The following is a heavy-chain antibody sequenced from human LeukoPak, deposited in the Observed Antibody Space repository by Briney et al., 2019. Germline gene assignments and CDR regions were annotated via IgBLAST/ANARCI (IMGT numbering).Heavy chain of an antibody. Sequence: SETLSLTCTVSGGSISSSSYYWGWIRQPPGKGLEWIGSIYYSGSTYYNPSLKSRVTISVDTSKNQSSLKLSSVTAADTAVYYCARVGGLIAAAGTSRYFQHWGQGTLVTVSS. J-gene: IGHJ1*01. CDR3: ARVGGLIAAAGTSRYFQH. CDR1: GGSISSSSYY. V-gene: IGHV4-39*01. D-gene: IGHD6-13*01. CDR2: IYYSGST.